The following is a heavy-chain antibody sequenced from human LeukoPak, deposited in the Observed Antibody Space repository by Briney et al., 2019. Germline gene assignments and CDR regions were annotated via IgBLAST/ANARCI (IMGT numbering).Heavy chain of an antibody. V-gene: IGHV3-23*01. CDR2: IDASGGST. CDR3: AKGSGSGWYGWFAP. CDR1: GFTFSSYA. D-gene: IGHD6-19*01. Sequence: GGSLRFSCAASGFTFSSYAMTWVRQAPWKGLEWVSSIDASGGSTYYADSVKGRFTISRDNSKNTFFLQMNTLRAADTAVYYCAKGSGSGWYGWFAPWGQGTLVTVSS. J-gene: IGHJ5*02.